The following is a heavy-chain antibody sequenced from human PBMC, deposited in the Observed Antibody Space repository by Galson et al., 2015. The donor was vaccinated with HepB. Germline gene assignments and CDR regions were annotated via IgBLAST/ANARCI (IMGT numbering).Heavy chain of an antibody. V-gene: IGHV3-9*01. D-gene: IGHD3-22*01. CDR1: GFTFDDYA. CDR3: AKEAFDSSGHYFEYFDS. Sequence: SLRLSCAASGFTFDDYAMHWVRQAPGKGLEWISYFTWNGGSVGYEASVKGRFTVSRDNAKNSLYLQMNSLRVEDTAFYYCAKEAFDSSGHYFEYFDSWGQGTLVTVSS. CDR2: FTWNGGSV. J-gene: IGHJ4*02.